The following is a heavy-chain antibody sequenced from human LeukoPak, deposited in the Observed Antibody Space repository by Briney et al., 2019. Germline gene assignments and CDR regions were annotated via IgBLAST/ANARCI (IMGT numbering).Heavy chain of an antibody. CDR3: ARVYYDDAFDI. V-gene: IGHV3-53*01. J-gene: IGHJ3*02. Sequence: GGPLRLSCAASGFTVSSNYMSWVRQAPGKGLEWVSVIYSGGSTYYADSVKGRFTISRDNSKNTLYLRMNSLRAEDTAVYYCARVYYDDAFDIWGQGTMVTVSS. CDR2: IYSGGST. D-gene: IGHD3-22*01. CDR1: GFTVSSNY.